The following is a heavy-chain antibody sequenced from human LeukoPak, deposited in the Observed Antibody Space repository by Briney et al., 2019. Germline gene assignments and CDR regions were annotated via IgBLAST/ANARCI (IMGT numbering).Heavy chain of an antibody. Sequence: PGGSLRLSCAASGFTFSSYAMHWVRQAPGKGLEWVAVISYDGSNKYYADSVKGRFTISRDNSKNTLYLQMNSLRAEDTAVYYCARGPGVYYYYYYMDVWGKGTTVTVSS. CDR3: ARGPGVYYYYYYMDV. J-gene: IGHJ6*03. CDR1: GFTFSSYA. V-gene: IGHV3-30*04. CDR2: ISYDGSNK. D-gene: IGHD3-10*01.